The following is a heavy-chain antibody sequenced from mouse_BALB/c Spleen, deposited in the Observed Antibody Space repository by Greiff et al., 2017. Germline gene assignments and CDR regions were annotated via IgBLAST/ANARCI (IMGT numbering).Heavy chain of an antibody. CDR3: AREEGAIYYAMDY. J-gene: IGHJ4*01. CDR1: GYAFTNYL. Sequence: VQLQQSGAELVRPGTSVKVSCKASGYAFTNYLIEWVKQRPGQGLEWIGVINPGSGGTNYNEKFKGKATLTADKSSSTAYMQLSSLTSDDSAVYFCAREEGAIYYAMDYWGQGTSVTVSS. V-gene: IGHV1-54*01. CDR2: INPGSGGT.